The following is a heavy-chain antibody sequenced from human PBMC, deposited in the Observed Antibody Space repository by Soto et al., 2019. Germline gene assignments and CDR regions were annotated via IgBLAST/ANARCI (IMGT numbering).Heavy chain of an antibody. Sequence: EVQLVESGGGLVQPGGSLRLSCAASGFTFSSYSMNWVRQAPGKGLEWVSYISSSSSTIYYADSVKGRFTISRDNAKNSLYLQMTSLRAEDTAVYYCAREGSAAGTGYYFDYWGQGTLVTVSS. CDR3: AREGSAAGTGYYFDY. V-gene: IGHV3-48*01. D-gene: IGHD6-13*01. CDR2: ISSSSSTI. J-gene: IGHJ4*02. CDR1: GFTFSSYS.